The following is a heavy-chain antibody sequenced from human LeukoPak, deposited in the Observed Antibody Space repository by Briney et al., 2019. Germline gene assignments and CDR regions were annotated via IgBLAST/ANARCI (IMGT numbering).Heavy chain of an antibody. CDR2: IYYSVST. D-gene: IGHD6-19*01. CDR1: GGSTSSYY. Sequence: PSETLSLTCTVSGGSTSSYYWSWIRHPPGKGLEWIGYIYYSVSTNYNPSLKSRVTISVDTSKNQFSLKLSSVTAADTAVYYCARVSPTVAVAAPGLYYFDYWGQGTLVTVSS. V-gene: IGHV4-59*01. CDR3: ARVSPTVAVAAPGLYYFDY. J-gene: IGHJ4*02.